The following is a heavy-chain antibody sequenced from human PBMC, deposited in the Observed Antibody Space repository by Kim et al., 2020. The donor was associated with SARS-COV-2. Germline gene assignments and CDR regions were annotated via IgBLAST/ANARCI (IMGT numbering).Heavy chain of an antibody. CDR3: AKDRGYSSGWYFDY. V-gene: IGHV3-33*06. J-gene: IGHJ4*02. CDR2: IWYDGSNK. CDR1: GFTFSGYA. D-gene: IGHD6-19*01. Sequence: GGSLRLSCAASGFTFSGYAMHWVRQAPGKGLEWVAVIWYDGSNKYYADSVKGRFTISRDNSKNTLYLQMNSLRAEDTAVYYCAKDRGYSSGWYFDYWGQGTLVTVSS.